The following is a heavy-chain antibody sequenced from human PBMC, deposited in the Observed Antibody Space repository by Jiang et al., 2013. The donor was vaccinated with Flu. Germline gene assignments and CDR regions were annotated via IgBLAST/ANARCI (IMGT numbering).Heavy chain of an antibody. D-gene: IGHD1-26*01. CDR3: ATNSGSYRTQYYYYYMDV. V-gene: IGHV1-69-2*01. CDR1: GYTFTDYY. Sequence: KVSGYTFTDYYMHWVQQDPWKRDVEWIGLVDPEDGETIYAEKFQGRVTITADTSTDTAYMELSSLRSEDTAVYYCATNSGSYRTQYYYYYMDVWGKGTTVTVSS. J-gene: IGHJ6*03. CDR2: VDPEDGET.